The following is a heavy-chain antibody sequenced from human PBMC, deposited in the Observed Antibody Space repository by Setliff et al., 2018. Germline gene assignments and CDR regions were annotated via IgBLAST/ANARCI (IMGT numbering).Heavy chain of an antibody. D-gene: IGHD3-22*01. CDR2: INHSGST. CDR3: ARLYHNDNSADFRRAPFDV. J-gene: IGHJ3*01. CDR1: GGSFSNYY. Sequence: LSLTCTVYGGSFSNYYWSWIRQPPGKGLEWIGEINHSGSTNYNPSLTSRVTISVDTSKSQFSLKLSSVTAADTAVYYCARLYHNDNSADFRRAPFDVWGQGMMVTVSS. V-gene: IGHV4-34*01.